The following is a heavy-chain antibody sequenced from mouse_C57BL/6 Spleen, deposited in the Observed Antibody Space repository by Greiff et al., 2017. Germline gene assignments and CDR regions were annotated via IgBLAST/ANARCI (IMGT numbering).Heavy chain of an antibody. D-gene: IGHD2-5*01. CDR3: ARSRDSNYVAY. CDR1: GYAFSSSW. J-gene: IGHJ3*01. CDR2: IYPGDGDT. Sequence: QVQLQQSGPELVKPGASVKISCKASGYAFSSSWMNWVKQRPGKGLEWIGRIYPGDGDTNYNGKFKGKATLTADKSSSTAYMQLSSLTSEDSAVYFCARSRDSNYVAYWGQGTLVTVSA. V-gene: IGHV1-82*01.